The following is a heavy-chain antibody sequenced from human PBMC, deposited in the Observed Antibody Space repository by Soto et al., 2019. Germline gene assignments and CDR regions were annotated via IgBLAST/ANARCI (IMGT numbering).Heavy chain of an antibody. V-gene: IGHV4-59*12. CDR1: GGSISSYY. J-gene: IGHJ4*02. Sequence: SETLSLTSTVSGGSISSYYWSWIRQPPGKGLEWIGYIYYSGSTNYNPSLKSRVTISVDRSKNQFSLKLSSVTAADTAVYYCARENAAVIVDYWGQGTLVTVSS. CDR2: IYYSGST. D-gene: IGHD3-22*01. CDR3: ARENAAVIVDY.